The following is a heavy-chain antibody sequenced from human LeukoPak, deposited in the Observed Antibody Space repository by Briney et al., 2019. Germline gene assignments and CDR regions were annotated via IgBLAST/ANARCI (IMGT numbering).Heavy chain of an antibody. CDR2: INAYNGNT. CDR1: GYTFTSYI. Sequence: ASVKVSCKASGYTFTSYIISWVRQAPGQGLEWMGWINAYNGNTDYAQRVQGRVTMTTDTSTSAAYMELRSLRSDDTAVYYCARDRHIAAAVYYYYMDVWGKGTPVTVSS. CDR3: ARDRHIAAAVYYYYMDV. J-gene: IGHJ6*03. V-gene: IGHV1-18*01. D-gene: IGHD6-13*01.